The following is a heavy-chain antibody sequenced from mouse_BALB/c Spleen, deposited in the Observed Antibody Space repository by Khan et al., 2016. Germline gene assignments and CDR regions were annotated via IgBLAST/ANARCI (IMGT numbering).Heavy chain of an antibody. CDR1: GYTFTNYW. CDR3: SRAITTIGSYYYAMDY. V-gene: IGHV1-69*02. J-gene: IGHJ4*01. D-gene: IGHD1-2*01. CDR2: IYPSDSYA. Sequence: QVQLQQPGAELVRPGASVKLSCKASGYTFTNYWINWVKQRPGQGLEWIGNIYPSDSYANYNQKFKDKATLTVDRSSSTAYMHLISPTSEDSAVSYCSRAITTIGSYYYAMDYWGQGTSVTVSS.